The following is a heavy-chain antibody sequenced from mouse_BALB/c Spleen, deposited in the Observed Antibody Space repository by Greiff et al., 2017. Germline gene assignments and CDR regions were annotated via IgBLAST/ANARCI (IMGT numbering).Heavy chain of an antibody. D-gene: IGHD1-1*01. J-gene: IGHJ3*01. CDR2: ILPGSGST. Sequence: VQLQQSGAELMKPGASVKISCKATGYTFSSYWIEWVKQRPGHGLEWIGEILPGSGSTNYNEKFKGKATFTADTSSNTAYMQLSSLTSEDSAVYYCARGYGSSPAWFAYWGQGTLVTVSA. CDR1: GYTFSSYW. V-gene: IGHV1-9*01. CDR3: ARGYGSSPAWFAY.